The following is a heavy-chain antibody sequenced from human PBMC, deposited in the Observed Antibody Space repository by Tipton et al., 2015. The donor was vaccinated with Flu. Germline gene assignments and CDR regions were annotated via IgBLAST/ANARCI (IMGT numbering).Heavy chain of an antibody. CDR2: INPNSGGT. D-gene: IGHD3-16*02. CDR3: ARAPEVWGVIVFDY. V-gene: IGHV1-2*02. CDR1: GYTFTGYY. Sequence: QLVQSGAEVKKPGASVKVSRKATGYTFTGYYMHWVRQAPGQGLEWMGWINPNSGGTNYAQKFQGRVTMTRDTSISTAYMELSRLRSDDTAVYYCARAPEVWGVIVFDYWGQGTLVTVSS. J-gene: IGHJ4*02.